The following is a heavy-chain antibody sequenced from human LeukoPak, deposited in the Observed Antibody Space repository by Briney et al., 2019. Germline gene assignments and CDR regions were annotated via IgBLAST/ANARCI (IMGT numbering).Heavy chain of an antibody. Sequence: GSLRLSCAASGFTVSSNYMSWVRQAPGKGLEWVSVMYSDGSAYYADSVKGRFTISRDNSKNRLFLQMNSLRAEDTAVYFCARTIAMTGIDYFDQWGQGTLDTVS. V-gene: IGHV3-53*01. CDR1: GFTVSSNY. CDR3: ARTIAMTGIDYFDQ. D-gene: IGHD6-19*01. J-gene: IGHJ4*02. CDR2: MYSDGSA.